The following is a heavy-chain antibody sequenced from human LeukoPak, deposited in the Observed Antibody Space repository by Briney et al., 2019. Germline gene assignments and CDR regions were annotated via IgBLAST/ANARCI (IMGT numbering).Heavy chain of an antibody. V-gene: IGHV1-24*01. CDR2: FDPEDGET. CDR1: GYTLTELS. CDR3: ATDYYGSGTLDY. D-gene: IGHD3-10*01. Sequence: GASVKVSYKVSGYTLTELSMHWVRQAPGEGLEWMGGFDPEDGETIYAQKFQGRVTMTEDTSTDTAYMELSSLRSEDTAVYYCATDYYGSGTLDYWGQGTLVTVSS. J-gene: IGHJ4*02.